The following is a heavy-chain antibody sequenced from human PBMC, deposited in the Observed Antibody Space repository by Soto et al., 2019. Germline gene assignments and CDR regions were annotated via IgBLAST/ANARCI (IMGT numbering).Heavy chain of an antibody. J-gene: IGHJ4*02. CDR2: IIPIFGTA. D-gene: IGHD4-4*01. CDR1: GGTFSSYA. V-gene: IGHV1-69*13. CDR3: ARVEIMGSDYSNELVVDY. Sequence: SVKVSCKDSGGTFSSYAISWVRQAPGQGLEWMGGIIPIFGTANYAQKFQGRVTITADESTSTAYMELSSLRSEDTAVYYCARVEIMGSDYSNELVVDYSGQGTLVTVSS.